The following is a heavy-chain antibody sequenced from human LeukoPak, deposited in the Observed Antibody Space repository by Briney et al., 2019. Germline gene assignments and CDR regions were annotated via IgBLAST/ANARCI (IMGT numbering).Heavy chain of an antibody. D-gene: IGHD2-8*01. Sequence: SETLSLTCTVSGGSLSSYYWSWIRQPPGKGLEWIGYIYYSGSTNYNPSPKSRVTISVDTSKNQFSLKLSSVTAADTAVYYCASAYGGPFDYWGQGTLVTVSS. J-gene: IGHJ4*02. CDR3: ASAYGGPFDY. V-gene: IGHV4-59*01. CDR1: GGSLSSYY. CDR2: IYYSGST.